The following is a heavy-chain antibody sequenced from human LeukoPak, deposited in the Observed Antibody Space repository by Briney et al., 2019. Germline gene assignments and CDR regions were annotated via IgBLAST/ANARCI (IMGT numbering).Heavy chain of an antibody. J-gene: IGHJ6*03. CDR1: DYSISSGYY. D-gene: IGHD6-13*01. Sequence: SETLSLTCTVSDYSISSGYYWGWIRQPPGKGLEWIGSIYRDGNTYYNPSLKSRVTMSVDTSKNQFSLNLSSVTAADTAVYYCARGGRSSSWYSNQVNYYYYMDVWGKGTTVTVSS. CDR2: IYRDGNT. CDR3: ARGGRSSSWYSNQVNYYYYMDV. V-gene: IGHV4-38-2*02.